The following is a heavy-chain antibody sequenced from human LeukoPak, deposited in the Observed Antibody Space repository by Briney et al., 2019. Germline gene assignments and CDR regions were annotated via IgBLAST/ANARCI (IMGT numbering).Heavy chain of an antibody. J-gene: IGHJ4*02. CDR3: ARGLRYYDSSGDWADNDY. D-gene: IGHD3-22*01. CDR2: INQDESAK. V-gene: IGHV3-7*01. Sequence: GGSLRLSCAASGFTFSRYWMSWVRQAPGKGLEWVASINQDESAKFYVDSVKGRFTISRDNAKNSLYLQMNSLRAEDTAVYYCARGLRYYDSSGDWADNDYWGQGTLVTVSS. CDR1: GFTFSRYW.